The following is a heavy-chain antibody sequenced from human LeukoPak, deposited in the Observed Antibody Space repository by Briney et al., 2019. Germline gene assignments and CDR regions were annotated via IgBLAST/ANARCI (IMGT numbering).Heavy chain of an antibody. V-gene: IGHV3-30*18. CDR3: AKGDGDYAGTGY. CDR1: GFTFSSYG. D-gene: IGHD4-17*01. Sequence: GGSLRLSCAASGFTFSSYGMHWVRQAPGKGLEWVAVISYDGSNKYYADSVKGRFTISRDNSKNTLHLQMNSLRAEDTAVYYCAKGDGDYAGTGYWGQGTLVTVSS. J-gene: IGHJ4*02. CDR2: ISYDGSNK.